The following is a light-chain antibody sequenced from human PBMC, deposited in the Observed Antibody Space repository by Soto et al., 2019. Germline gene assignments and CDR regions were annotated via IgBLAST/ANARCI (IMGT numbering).Light chain of an antibody. J-gene: IGLJ1*01. Sequence: LTQPPAASGPPALRGAPSFSCSGPHIGSNTVIWYQQLPGTAPKLLLYSNNQRPSGVPDRFSGSKSGTSASLAISVLQSEDEADYYCAAWDDSLNGYVFGTGTKVTVL. CDR2: SNN. CDR1: GPHIGSNT. CDR3: AAWDDSLNGYV. V-gene: IGLV1-44*01.